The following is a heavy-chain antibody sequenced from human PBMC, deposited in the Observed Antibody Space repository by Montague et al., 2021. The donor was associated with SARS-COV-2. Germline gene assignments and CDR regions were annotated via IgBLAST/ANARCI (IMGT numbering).Heavy chain of an antibody. CDR2: ISNDGSNK. CDR3: ARESGSFHDGGYFDY. V-gene: IGHV3-30*04. D-gene: IGHD1-26*01. CDR1: GFYFSYA. J-gene: IGHJ4*02. Sequence: SLRLSCAASGFYFSYAMDWVSQALGKGLEWVALISNDGSNKHYADSVKGRFTISGDNSKSTLYLQMNSLRTEDTAVYYCARESGSFHDGGYFDYWGQGSLVAVSS.